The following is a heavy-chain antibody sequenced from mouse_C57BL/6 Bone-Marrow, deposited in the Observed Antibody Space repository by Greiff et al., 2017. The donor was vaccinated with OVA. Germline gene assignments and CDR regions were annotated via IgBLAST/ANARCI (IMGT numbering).Heavy chain of an antibody. CDR3: ARTFNWVYAMDY. CDR1: GYTFTSYW. D-gene: IGHD4-1*01. J-gene: IGHJ4*01. CDR2: IDPSDSYT. V-gene: IGHV1-50*01. Sequence: QVQLQQPGAELVKPGASVKLSCKASGYTFTSYWMQWVKQRPGQGLEWIGEIDPSDSYTNYNQKFKGKATVTVDTSSSTAYMQLSSLTSEDSAVYYCARTFNWVYAMDYWGQGTSVTVSS.